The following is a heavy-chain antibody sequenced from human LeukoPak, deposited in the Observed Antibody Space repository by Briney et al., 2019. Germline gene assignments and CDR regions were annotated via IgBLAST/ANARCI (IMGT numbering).Heavy chain of an antibody. CDR3: VRHNTGADY. CDR2: IDPSDSYT. D-gene: IGHD1-14*01. V-gene: IGHV5-10-1*01. Sequence: GESLKISCQGSRYSFTSYWINWVRQMPGKGLEWMGRIDPSDSYTNYSPSFQGHVTISADKSINTAYLQWSSLKASDTAMYYCVRHNTGADYWGQGTLVTVSS. CDR1: RYSFTSYW. J-gene: IGHJ4*02.